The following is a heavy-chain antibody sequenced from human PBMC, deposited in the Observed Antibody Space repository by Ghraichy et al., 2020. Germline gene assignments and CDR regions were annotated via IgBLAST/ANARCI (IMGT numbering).Heavy chain of an antibody. CDR2: ILHSGIT. J-gene: IGHJ6*03. D-gene: IGHD1-26*01. Sequence: SQTLLLTCNVSGASITNFYWTWIRQPPGKGLEWIGYILHSGITDYNPSLKSRLTMSVDTSKKQFSLSLRSVTASDTAVYYCARLGSGSFNYYYYYMDVWGKGTTVTVSS. V-gene: IGHV4-59*08. CDR3: ARLGSGSFNYYYYYMDV. CDR1: GASITNFY.